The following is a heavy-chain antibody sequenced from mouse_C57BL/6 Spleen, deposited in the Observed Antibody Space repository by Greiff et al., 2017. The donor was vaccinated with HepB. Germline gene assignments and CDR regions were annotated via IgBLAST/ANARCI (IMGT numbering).Heavy chain of an antibody. Sequence: EVMLVESGGGLVKPGGSLKLSCAASGFTFSSYAMSWVRQTPEKRLEWVATISDGGSYTYYPDNVKGRFTISRDNAKNNLYLQMSHLKSEDTAMYYCARKDYDYDDYAMDYWGQGTSVTVSS. CDR1: GFTFSSYA. CDR2: ISDGGSYT. CDR3: ARKDYDYDDYAMDY. V-gene: IGHV5-4*03. J-gene: IGHJ4*01. D-gene: IGHD2-4*01.